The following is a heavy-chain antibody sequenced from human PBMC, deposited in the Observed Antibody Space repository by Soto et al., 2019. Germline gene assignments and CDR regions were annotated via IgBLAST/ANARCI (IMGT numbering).Heavy chain of an antibody. D-gene: IGHD3-22*01. CDR1: DGSMNSDSSY. J-gene: IGHJ4*02. V-gene: IGHV4-39*01. Sequence: QLQLQESGPGLVKPSETLSLTCRVSDGSMNSDSSYWGWIRQPPGKGLEWLGVINPSGSTYHNWSNTGRVTMAVDASRNQCSQKLTSMTAADTAVYYGARRGGYGSVGYYYLWDSWGQGTLVTVSS. CDR2: INPSGST. CDR3: ARRGGYGSVGYYYLWDS.